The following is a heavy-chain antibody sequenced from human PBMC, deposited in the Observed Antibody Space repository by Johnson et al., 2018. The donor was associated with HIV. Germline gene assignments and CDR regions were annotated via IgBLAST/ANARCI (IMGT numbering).Heavy chain of an antibody. CDR2: ISWNGDNI. D-gene: IGHD3-22*01. CDR3: AKAHYDSGGLGGAFDI. V-gene: IGHV3-20*04. CDR1: GFTFNDYG. Sequence: VQLVESGGSVVWPGGSLRLSCAASGFTFNDYGMSWVRHVPGKGLEWVSGISWNGDNIDYADAVQGRFSISRDNTKNSLYLQMNSLRREDTALYYCAKAHYDSGGLGGAFDIWGQGTMVTVSS. J-gene: IGHJ3*02.